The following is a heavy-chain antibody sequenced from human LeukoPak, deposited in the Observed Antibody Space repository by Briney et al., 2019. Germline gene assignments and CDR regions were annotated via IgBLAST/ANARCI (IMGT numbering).Heavy chain of an antibody. Sequence: ASVKVSCEAFLYTLTRYHIYRVRQTPGHGLKGNGRCYSNSGGTNTTTKFQARVTTTRDTSISTAYMELSKLRSDDTAVYYCARDRSDAFDFWGQGTMVTVSS. J-gene: IGHJ3*01. V-gene: IGHV1-2*06. CDR3: ARDRSDAFDF. CDR1: LYTLTRYH. CDR2: CYSNSGGT.